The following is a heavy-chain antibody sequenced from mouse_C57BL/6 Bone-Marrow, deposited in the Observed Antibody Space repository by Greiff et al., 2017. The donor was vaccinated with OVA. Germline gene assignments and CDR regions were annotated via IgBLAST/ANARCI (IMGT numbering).Heavy chain of an antibody. CDR3: ARRHYGSPFAY. V-gene: IGHV1-52*01. CDR2: IDPSDSET. CDR1: GYTFTSYW. Sequence: QVQLQQPGAELVRPGSSVKLSCKASGYTFTSYWMHWVKQRPIQGLEWIGNIDPSDSETHYNQKFKDKATLTVDKSSSTAYMQLSSLTSEDSAVYYCARRHYGSPFAYGGQGTLVTVSA. J-gene: IGHJ3*01. D-gene: IGHD1-1*01.